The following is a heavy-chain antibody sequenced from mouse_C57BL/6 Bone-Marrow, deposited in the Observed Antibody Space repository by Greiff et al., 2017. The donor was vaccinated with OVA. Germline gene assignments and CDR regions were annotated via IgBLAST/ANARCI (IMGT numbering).Heavy chain of an antibody. CDR2: INPYNGGT. Sequence: VQLQQSGPVLVKPGASVKLSCKASGYTFTDYYMNWVKQSHGKSLEWIGVINPYNGGTSYNQKFKGKATLTVDKSSSTAYMELNSLTSEDSAVYDCARGGNYFAWFAYWGQGTLVTVSA. CDR1: GYTFTDYY. D-gene: IGHD2-1*01. V-gene: IGHV1-19*01. J-gene: IGHJ3*01. CDR3: ARGGNYFAWFAY.